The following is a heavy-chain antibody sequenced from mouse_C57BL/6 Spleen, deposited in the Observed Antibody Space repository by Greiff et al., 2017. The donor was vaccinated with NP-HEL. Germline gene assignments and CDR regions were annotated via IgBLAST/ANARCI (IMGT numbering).Heavy chain of an antibody. V-gene: IGHV3-6*01. D-gene: IGHD1-1*01. CDR3: AREHYYGTGNDY. CDR2: ISYDGSN. Sequence: ESGPGLVKPSQSLSLTCSVTGYSITSGYYWNWIRQFPGNKLEWMGYISYDGSNNYNPSLKNRISITRDTSKNQFFLKLNSVTTEDTATYYCAREHYYGTGNDYWGQGTTLTVSS. CDR1: GYSITSGYY. J-gene: IGHJ2*01.